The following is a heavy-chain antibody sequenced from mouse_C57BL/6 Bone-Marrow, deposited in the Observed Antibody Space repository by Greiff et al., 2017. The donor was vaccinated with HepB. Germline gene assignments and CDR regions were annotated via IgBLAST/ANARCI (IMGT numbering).Heavy chain of an antibody. CDR3: ARRRYYGSSYYAMDY. V-gene: IGHV3-6*01. D-gene: IGHD1-1*01. J-gene: IGHJ4*01. CDR2: ISYDGSN. Sequence: DVKLQESGPGLVKPSQSLSLTCSVTGYSITSGYYWNWIRQFPGNKLEWMGYISYDGSNNYNPSLKNRISITRATSKNQFFLKLNSVTTEDTATYYCARRRYYGSSYYAMDYWGQGTSVTVSS. CDR1: GYSITSGYY.